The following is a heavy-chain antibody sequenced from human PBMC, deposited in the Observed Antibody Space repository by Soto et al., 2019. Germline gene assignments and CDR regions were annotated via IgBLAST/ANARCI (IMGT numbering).Heavy chain of an antibody. J-gene: IGHJ3*02. V-gene: IGHV3-64D*06. CDR2: ISSNGGST. CDR3: ARQPYQNDAFDI. CDR1: GFTFSSYA. D-gene: IGHD2-2*01. Sequence: GGSLRLSCSASGFTFSSYAMHWVRQAPGKGLEYVSAISSNGGSTYYADSVKGRFTISRDNSKNTLYLQMSSLRAEDTAVYYCARQPYQNDAFDIWGQGTMVTVSS.